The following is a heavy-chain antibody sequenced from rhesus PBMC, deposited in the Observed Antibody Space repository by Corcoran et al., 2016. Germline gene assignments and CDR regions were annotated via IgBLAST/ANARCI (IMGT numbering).Heavy chain of an antibody. CDR2: ISGSSGSS. CDR3: ARGKYTYFDY. Sequence: QVQLQESGPGLVKPSETLSLTCAVSGGSISSSNWWSWSRQTPGKGLEWIGYISGSSGSSYYNPSRKSRITISTDTSKNQFSLKLSSVTAADTAVYYCARGKYTYFDYWGQGVLVTVSS. J-gene: IGHJ4*01. CDR1: GGSISSSNW. D-gene: IGHD1-44*01. V-gene: IGHV4-65*01.